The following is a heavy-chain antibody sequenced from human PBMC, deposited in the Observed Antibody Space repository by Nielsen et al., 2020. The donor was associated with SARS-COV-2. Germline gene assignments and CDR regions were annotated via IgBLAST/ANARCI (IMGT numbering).Heavy chain of an antibody. CDR1: GFTFSSYG. V-gene: IGHV3-33*01. D-gene: IGHD6-6*01. J-gene: IGHJ4*02. CDR2: IWYDGSNK. Sequence: GESLKIPCAASGFTFSSYGMHWVRQAPGKGLEWVAVIWYDGSNKYYADSVKGRFTISRDNSKNTLYLQMNSLRAEDTAVYYCARGTAARLDYWGQGTLVTVSS. CDR3: ARGTAARLDY.